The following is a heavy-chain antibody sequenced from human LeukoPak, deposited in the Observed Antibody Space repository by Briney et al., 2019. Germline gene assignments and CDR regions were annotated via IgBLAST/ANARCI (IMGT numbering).Heavy chain of an antibody. Sequence: GASVKVSCKASGYTFTSHYITWVRQAPGQGLEWVGWISAYNGRANYAQKFQGRVTMTIDTSTTTAYMDLRSLTSDDTAMCYCTKGGAMVATVDFWGQGTLVTVSS. D-gene: IGHD5-18*01. CDR3: TKGGAMVATVDF. J-gene: IGHJ4*02. V-gene: IGHV1-18*01. CDR1: GYTFTSHY. CDR2: ISAYNGRA.